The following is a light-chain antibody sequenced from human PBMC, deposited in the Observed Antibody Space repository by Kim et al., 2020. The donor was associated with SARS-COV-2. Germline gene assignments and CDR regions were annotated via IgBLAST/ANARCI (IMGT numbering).Light chain of an antibody. CDR1: HSIGIS. CDR3: QQHSKWPTAPS. Sequence: PGEGANLTCRASHSIGISSAWYQQTRGEAPRLLIYDAAIRATGIPDRFSGSGSGTDFTLTISSLEPEDFAIYYCQQHSKWPTAPSFGGGTKVDIK. J-gene: IGKJ4*01. V-gene: IGKV3-11*01. CDR2: DAA.